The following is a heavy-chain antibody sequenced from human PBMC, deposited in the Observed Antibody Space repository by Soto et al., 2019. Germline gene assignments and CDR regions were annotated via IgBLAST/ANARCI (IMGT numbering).Heavy chain of an antibody. CDR1: GGSISSSNW. D-gene: IGHD3-16*01. Sequence: SETLSLTCAVSGGSISSSNWWSFVRQPPGKGLEWIGEIYHSGSTNYNPSLKSRVTISVDKSKNQFSLKLSSVTAADTAVYYCARTALYTYYYYGMDVWGQGTTVTVSS. J-gene: IGHJ6*02. CDR2: IYHSGST. V-gene: IGHV4-4*02. CDR3: ARTALYTYYYYGMDV.